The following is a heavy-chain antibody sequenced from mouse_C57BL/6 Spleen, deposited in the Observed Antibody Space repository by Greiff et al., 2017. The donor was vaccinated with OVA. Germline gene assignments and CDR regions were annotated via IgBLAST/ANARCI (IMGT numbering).Heavy chain of an antibody. V-gene: IGHV1-81*01. CDR3: APRSVATNFDV. D-gene: IGHD1-1*02. CDR1: GYTFTSYG. J-gene: IGHJ1*03. CDR2: IYPRSGNT. Sequence: QVQLQQSGAELARPGASVKLSCKASGYTFTSYGISWVKQRTGKGLEWIGEIYPRSGNTYYNEKFKGMATLTADKSSSTAYMELRSLTAEDAAVYFCAPRSVATNFDVWGTGTTVTVSS.